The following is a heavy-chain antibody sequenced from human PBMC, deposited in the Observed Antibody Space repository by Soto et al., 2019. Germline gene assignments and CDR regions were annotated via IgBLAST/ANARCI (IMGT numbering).Heavy chain of an antibody. J-gene: IGHJ4*02. V-gene: IGHV3-23*01. CDR2: VAGSGSYT. CDR3: AKAWNDFWSGDSLAY. Sequence: GGSLRLSCVASGFAFNSYAMSCVRQAPGKGLEWVSAVAGSGSYTYYADSVKGRFIISRDNSKNTVYLQMSSLRADDSAVYYCAKAWNDFWSGDSLAYLGQGTPVTVSS. CDR1: GFAFNSYA. D-gene: IGHD3-3*01.